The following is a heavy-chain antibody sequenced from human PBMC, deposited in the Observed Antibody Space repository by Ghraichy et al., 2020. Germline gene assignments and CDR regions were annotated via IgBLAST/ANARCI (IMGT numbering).Heavy chain of an antibody. J-gene: IGHJ6*02. CDR1: GGSISSYY. Sequence: SETLSLTCTVSGGSISSYYWSWIRQPAGKGLEWIGRIYTSGSTNYNPSLKSRVTMSVDTSKNQFSLKLSSVTAADTAVYYCARDSPGDDYYYYGMDVWGQGTTVTVSS. CDR2: IYTSGST. V-gene: IGHV4-4*07. D-gene: IGHD3-10*01. CDR3: ARDSPGDDYYYYGMDV.